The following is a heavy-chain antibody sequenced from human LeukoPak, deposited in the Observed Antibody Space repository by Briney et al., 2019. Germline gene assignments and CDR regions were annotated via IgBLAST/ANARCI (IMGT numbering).Heavy chain of an antibody. Sequence: PGRSLRLSCAASGFTFSSYGMHWVRQAPGKGLEWVAVISYDGSKKYYADSVKGRFTISRDNSKNTLYLQMNSLRAEDTAVYYCAKDRHPAMYYFDYWGQGTLVTVSS. CDR1: GFTFSSYG. CDR2: ISYDGSKK. CDR3: AKDRHPAMYYFDY. J-gene: IGHJ4*02. V-gene: IGHV3-30*18.